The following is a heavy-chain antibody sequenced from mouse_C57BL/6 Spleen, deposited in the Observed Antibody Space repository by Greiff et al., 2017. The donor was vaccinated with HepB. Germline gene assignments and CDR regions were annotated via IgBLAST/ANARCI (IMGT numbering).Heavy chain of an antibody. V-gene: IGHV5-4*01. CDR2: ISDGGSYT. CDR3: ARDSRSPYYFDY. CDR1: GFTFSSYA. D-gene: IGHD1-1*01. Sequence: EVQVVESGGGLVKPGGSLKLSCAASGFTFSSYAMSWVRQTPEKRLEWVATISDGGSYTYYPDNVKGRFTISRDNAKNNLYLQMSHLKSEDTAMYYCARDSRSPYYFDYWGQGTTLTVSS. J-gene: IGHJ2*01.